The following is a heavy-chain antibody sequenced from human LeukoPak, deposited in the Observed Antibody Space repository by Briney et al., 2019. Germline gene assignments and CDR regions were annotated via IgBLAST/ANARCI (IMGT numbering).Heavy chain of an antibody. Sequence: PGGSLRLSCAASGFTVSSNYMSWVRQAPGKGLEWVSVIYSGGSTYYADSVKGRFTISRDNSKNTLYLQMNSLRAEDTAVYYCARAQNYYDSSGYYYSFYFDYWGQGTLVTVSS. V-gene: IGHV3-66*01. J-gene: IGHJ4*02. CDR2: IYSGGST. CDR3: ARAQNYYDSSGYYYSFYFDY. D-gene: IGHD3-22*01. CDR1: GFTVSSNY.